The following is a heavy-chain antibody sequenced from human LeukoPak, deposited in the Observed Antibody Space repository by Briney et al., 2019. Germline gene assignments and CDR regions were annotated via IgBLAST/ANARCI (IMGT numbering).Heavy chain of an antibody. CDR1: GGSFSGYY. D-gene: IGHD5-18*01. Sequence: PSETLSLTCAVYGGSFSGYYWSWIRQPPGKRLEWIGEINHSGSTNYNPSLKSRVTISVDTSKNQFSLKLSSVTAADTAVYYCASRGYSYGFHYGMDVWGQGTTVTVSS. CDR2: INHSGST. J-gene: IGHJ6*02. CDR3: ASRGYSYGFHYGMDV. V-gene: IGHV4-34*01.